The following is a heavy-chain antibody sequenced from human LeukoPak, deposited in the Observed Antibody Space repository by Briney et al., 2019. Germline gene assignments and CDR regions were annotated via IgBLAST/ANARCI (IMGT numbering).Heavy chain of an antibody. CDR1: GFTFSSYG. CDR2: ISGSGGST. CDR3: AKDMELGYYDILTGYSPFDY. D-gene: IGHD3-9*01. Sequence: GGSLRLSCAASGFTFSSYGMSWVRQAPGKGLEWVSAISGSGGSTYYADSVKGRFTISRDNSKNTLYLQMNSLRAEDTAVYYCAKDMELGYYDILTGYSPFDYWGQGTLVTVSS. V-gene: IGHV3-23*01. J-gene: IGHJ4*02.